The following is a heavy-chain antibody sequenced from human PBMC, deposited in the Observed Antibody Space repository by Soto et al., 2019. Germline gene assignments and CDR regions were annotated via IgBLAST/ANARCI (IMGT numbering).Heavy chain of an antibody. D-gene: IGHD4-17*01. CDR3: ARELSTVTNFDY. V-gene: IGHV3-7*01. Sequence: PGGSLRLSCAASGFTFSSYWMSWVRQAPGTGREWVANIKQDGSEKYYVDSVKGRFTISRDNAKSSLYLQMNSLRAEATAVYYCARELSTVTNFDYWGQGTLVTVS. J-gene: IGHJ4*02. CDR1: GFTFSSYW. CDR2: IKQDGSEK.